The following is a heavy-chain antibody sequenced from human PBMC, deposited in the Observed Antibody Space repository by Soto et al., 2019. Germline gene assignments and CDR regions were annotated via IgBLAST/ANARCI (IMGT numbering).Heavy chain of an antibody. J-gene: IGHJ6*02. V-gene: IGHV4-59*01. CDR3: ARGEDAFFYYGLDV. CDR1: GGSITSSY. Sequence: PGGSLRLTCTVSGGSITSSYWSWIRRPPGKGLEWIAYIYDTGISGYTPSTSYNPSLKSRVTMSVDTSKSQFSLKLTSVTAADTAVYYCARGEDAFFYYGLDVWGQGITVTVSS. CDR2: IYDTGISGYTPST.